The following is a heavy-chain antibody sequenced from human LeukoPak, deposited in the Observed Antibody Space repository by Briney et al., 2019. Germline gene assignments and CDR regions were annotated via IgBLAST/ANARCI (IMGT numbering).Heavy chain of an antibody. Sequence: ASVKVSCKASGYTFTGYYMHWVRQAPGQGLEWMGWINPNSGGTNYAQKFQGRVTMTRDTSISTAYMELSRLRSDDTAVYYCARSPSYYDFWGGYYGFDYWGQGTLVTVSS. D-gene: IGHD3-3*01. CDR1: GYTFTGYY. CDR2: INPNSGGT. CDR3: ARSPSYYDFWGGYYGFDY. J-gene: IGHJ4*02. V-gene: IGHV1-2*02.